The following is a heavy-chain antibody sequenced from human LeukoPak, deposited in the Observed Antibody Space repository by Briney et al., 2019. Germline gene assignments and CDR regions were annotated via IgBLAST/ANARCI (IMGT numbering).Heavy chain of an antibody. CDR3: ARGDGSGGSYYYFDY. CDR2: INHSGST. Sequence: PSETLSLTCGVYGGSFSGYYWSWIRQPPGEGLEWIGEINHSGSTNYNPSLKSRVTISVDTSKNQFSLKLSSVTAADTAVYYCARGDGSGGSYYYFDYWGQGTLVTVSS. J-gene: IGHJ4*02. CDR1: GGSFSGYY. V-gene: IGHV4-34*01. D-gene: IGHD1-26*01.